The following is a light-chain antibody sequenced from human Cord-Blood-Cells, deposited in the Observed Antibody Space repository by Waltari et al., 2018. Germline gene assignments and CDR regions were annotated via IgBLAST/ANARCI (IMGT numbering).Light chain of an antibody. V-gene: IGLV3-1*01. Sequence: SYELTQPPSVSVSPGQTASITCSGDKLGDTYACWYQQKPGQSPVLVIYQDSKRPSGLPVRFSGSNSGNTATLTIGGTQAMDEADYYCQAWDSSTVVFGGGTKLTVL. CDR2: QDS. J-gene: IGLJ2*01. CDR3: QAWDSSTVV. CDR1: KLGDTY.